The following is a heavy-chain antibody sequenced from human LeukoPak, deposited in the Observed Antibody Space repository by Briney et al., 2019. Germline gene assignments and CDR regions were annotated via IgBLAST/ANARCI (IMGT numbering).Heavy chain of an antibody. D-gene: IGHD2-15*01. CDR3: ARTPRAAAYYYYYGMDV. V-gene: IGHV3-53*05. Sequence: PGGSLRLSCAASGFTVSSNYMSWVRQAPGKGLEWVSVIYSGGSTYYADSVKGRFTISRDNSKNTLYLQMNSLRAEDTAVYYCARTPRAAAYYYYYGMDVWGQGTTVTVSS. J-gene: IGHJ6*02. CDR2: IYSGGST. CDR1: GFTVSSNY.